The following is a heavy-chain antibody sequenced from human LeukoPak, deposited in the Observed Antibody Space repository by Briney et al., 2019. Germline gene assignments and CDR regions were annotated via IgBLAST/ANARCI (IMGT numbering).Heavy chain of an antibody. CDR3: AIIGTHYYDSSGYNWFDP. V-gene: IGHV3-30-3*01. CDR1: GFTFSSYA. D-gene: IGHD3-22*01. Sequence: GGSLRLSCAASGFTFSSYAMHWVRQAPGKGLEWVAVISYDGSNKYYADSVKGRFTISRDNSKNTLYLQMNSLRAEDTAVYYCAIIGTHYYDSSGYNWFDPWGQGTLVTVSS. CDR2: ISYDGSNK. J-gene: IGHJ5*02.